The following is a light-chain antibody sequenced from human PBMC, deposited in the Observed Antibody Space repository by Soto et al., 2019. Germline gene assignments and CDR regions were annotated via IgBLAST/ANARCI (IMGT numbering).Light chain of an antibody. V-gene: IGKV1-39*01. Sequence: DIQMTQSPSSLSASVGDRVTITCRASQSISSYLNWYQQKPGKAPKILIYAASSLQSGVPSRFSGSGSGTEFTLPISSLQPEDFPTYYCQQSYSTPPTFGGGPKVEIK. CDR2: AAS. CDR3: QQSYSTPPT. J-gene: IGKJ4*01. CDR1: QSISSY.